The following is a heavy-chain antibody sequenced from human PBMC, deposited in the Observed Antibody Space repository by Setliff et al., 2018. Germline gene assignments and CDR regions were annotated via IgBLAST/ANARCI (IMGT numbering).Heavy chain of an antibody. D-gene: IGHD5-18*01. CDR1: GGSISSHY. Sequence: PSETLSLTCTVSGGSISSHYWSWIRQPPGKGLEWIGYIYYSGSTNYNPSLKSRVTISVDTSKNQFSLKLSSVTAADTAVYYCARDPDVDTAMVTEYYFDYWGQGTLVTAPQ. V-gene: IGHV4-59*11. CDR3: ARDPDVDTAMVTEYYFDY. J-gene: IGHJ4*02. CDR2: IYYSGST.